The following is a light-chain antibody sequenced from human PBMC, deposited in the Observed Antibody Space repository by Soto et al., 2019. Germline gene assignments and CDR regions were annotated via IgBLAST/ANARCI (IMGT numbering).Light chain of an antibody. CDR3: GTWDSSLSVYV. V-gene: IGLV1-51*02. J-gene: IGLJ1*01. CDR1: SSNLGAPYD. CDR2: GNN. Sequence: QSVLTQPPSVSGAPGQTVIISCSGSSSNLGAPYDVNWFRQLPGTVPRLLIYGNNNRPSGIPDRFSGSKSGTSATLGIAGLQTGDEADYYCGTWDSSLSVYVLGTGTKVTVL.